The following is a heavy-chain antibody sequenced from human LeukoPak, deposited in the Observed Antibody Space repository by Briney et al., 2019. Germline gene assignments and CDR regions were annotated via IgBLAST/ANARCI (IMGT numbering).Heavy chain of an antibody. J-gene: IGHJ4*02. Sequence: GGSLRLSCAASGFTFSSYSMNWVRQAPGKGLEWVSSISSSSTYIYYADSVKGRFTISRDNAKSSLYLQLNSLRAEDTAVYYCVRGRSGAGSEYYFDYWGQGTLVTVSS. CDR3: VRGRSGAGSEYYFDY. V-gene: IGHV3-21*01. CDR2: ISSSSTYI. D-gene: IGHD3-3*01. CDR1: GFTFSSYS.